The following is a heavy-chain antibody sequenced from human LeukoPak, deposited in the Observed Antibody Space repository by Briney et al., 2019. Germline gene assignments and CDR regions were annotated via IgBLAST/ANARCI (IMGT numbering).Heavy chain of an antibody. V-gene: IGHV4-4*07. CDR3: ARDSVEMATITLGDY. CDR2: IYTSGST. CDR1: GGSISSYY. Sequence: SETLSLTCTVSGGSISSYYWSWIRQPAGKGLEWIGRIYTSGSTNYNPSLKSRVTMSVDTSKNQFSLRLSSVTAADTAVYYCARDSVEMATITLGDYWGQGTLVTVSP. J-gene: IGHJ4*02. D-gene: IGHD5-24*01.